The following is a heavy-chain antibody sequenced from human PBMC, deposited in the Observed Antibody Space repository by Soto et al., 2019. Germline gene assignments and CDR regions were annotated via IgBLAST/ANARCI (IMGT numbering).Heavy chain of an antibody. CDR1: GITFSNVW. D-gene: IGHD6-6*01. V-gene: IGHV3-15*01. Sequence: EVQLVESGGGLVKPGGTLRVSCAASGITFSNVWMTWVRQAPGKGLEWVGRIKSKTDGGTTDYGAPVRGRFTISRDDSKNTLYLQMNSLKTEDTAVYYCTTGRFSSSLYYDSWGQGTLVNVSS. J-gene: IGHJ4*02. CDR3: TTGRFSSSLYYDS. CDR2: IKSKTDGGTT.